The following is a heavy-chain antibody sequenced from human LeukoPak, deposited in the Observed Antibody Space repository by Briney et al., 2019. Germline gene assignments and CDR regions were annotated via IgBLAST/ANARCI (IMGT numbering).Heavy chain of an antibody. V-gene: IGHV4-30-4*01. CDR1: GGSISSGDYY. J-gene: IGHJ5*02. D-gene: IGHD3-22*01. Sequence: PSESLSLTCTVSGGSISSGDYYWSWIRQPPGKGLEWIGYFYYSGSTYYNPSLKSRVTISVDTSKNQFSLKLSSVTAADTAVYYCARPYYYDSRIDPWGQGTLVTVSS. CDR2: FYYSGST. CDR3: ARPYYYDSRIDP.